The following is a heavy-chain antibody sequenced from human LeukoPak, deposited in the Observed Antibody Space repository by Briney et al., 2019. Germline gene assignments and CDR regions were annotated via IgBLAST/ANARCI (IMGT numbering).Heavy chain of an antibody. CDR1: GFTFDDYA. J-gene: IGHJ3*02. V-gene: IGHV3-9*01. CDR3: AKDAAYCGCDCYCGRDSDAFDI. CDR2: ISWNGGSI. Sequence: GGSLRHSCAASGFTFDDYAMHWVREAPGKGLEWVSGISWNGGSIGYADSVKGRFTISRDNAKNSLYLQMNSLRAEDTALYYCAKDAAYCGCDCYCGRDSDAFDIWGQGTMVTVSS. D-gene: IGHD2-21*02.